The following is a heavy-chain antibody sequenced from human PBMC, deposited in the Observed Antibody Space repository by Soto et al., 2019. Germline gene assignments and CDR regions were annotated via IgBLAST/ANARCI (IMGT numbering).Heavy chain of an antibody. D-gene: IGHD3-22*01. CDR2: IYYSVST. Sequence: QVQLQESGPGLVKPSQTLSLTCTVSGGSISTGGYYWSWIRQHPGQVLEWIGYIYYSVSTYYNPSHKSRVTISVDTSKNQFSLKLRSVTAADTAVYYCAISSGYADWFDPWGQGTLVTVSS. J-gene: IGHJ5*02. V-gene: IGHV4-31*03. CDR1: GGSISTGGYY. CDR3: AISSGYADWFDP.